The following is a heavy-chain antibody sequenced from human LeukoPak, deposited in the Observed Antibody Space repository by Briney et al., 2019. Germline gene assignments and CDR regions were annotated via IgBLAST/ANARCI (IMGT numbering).Heavy chain of an antibody. CDR3: ARAATSSGWYIGY. CDR1: GGSISNGDHY. J-gene: IGHJ4*02. Sequence: SETLSLTCTVSGGSISNGDHYWSWIRQHPGKGLEWIGYIYYSGSTYYNPSLKSRVTISVDTSKNQFSLKLSSVTAADTAVYYCARAATSSGWYIGYWGQGTLVTVSS. V-gene: IGHV4-31*03. D-gene: IGHD6-19*01. CDR2: IYYSGST.